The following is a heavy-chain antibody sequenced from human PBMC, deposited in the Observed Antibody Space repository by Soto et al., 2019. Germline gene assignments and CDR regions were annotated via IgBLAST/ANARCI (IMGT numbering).Heavy chain of an antibody. J-gene: IGHJ4*02. CDR1: GYPLTDNY. D-gene: IGHD3-3*01. Sequence: ASVKVSCRASGYPLTDNYMQWVRGAPGQGLEWMGWINPNGGTNYAQKFQGRVTMTRDNSKNTLYLKMDTLRADDTAVYYCEKVAKSGVVIEYFDSWGQGSLVTVSS. CDR3: EKVAKSGVVIEYFDS. V-gene: IGHV1-2*02. CDR2: INPNGGT.